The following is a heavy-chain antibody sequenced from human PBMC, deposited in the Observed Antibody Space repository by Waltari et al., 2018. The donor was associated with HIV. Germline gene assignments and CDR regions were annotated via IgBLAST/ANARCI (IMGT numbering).Heavy chain of an antibody. V-gene: IGHV4-59*01. CDR2: NHYSGSA. J-gene: IGHJ6*02. Sequence: QVQLQESGPGLVRPSETLSLTCTVSGGSIGSYYWSWIRQPPGKELEWIGYNHYSGSANYNPSLKSRVTVSVDTSKHQFSLKLSSVTAADTAVYYCATLMVYAPRSHYYGMDVWGQGTTVIVSS. D-gene: IGHD2-8*01. CDR1: GGSIGSYY. CDR3: ATLMVYAPRSHYYGMDV.